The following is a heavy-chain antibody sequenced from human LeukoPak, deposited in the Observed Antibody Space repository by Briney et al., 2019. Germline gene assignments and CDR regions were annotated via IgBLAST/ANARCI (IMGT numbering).Heavy chain of an antibody. CDR1: GFTLSSNY. V-gene: IGHV3-53*01. CDR2: IYSGGST. CDR3: ARGIFASSGWSFFDY. D-gene: IGHD6-19*01. J-gene: IGHJ4*02. Sequence: GGSLRLSCAASGFTLSSNYMSWVRQAPGKGLEWVSVIYSGGSTYYADSVKGRFTISRDNSKNTLYLQMNSLRSEDRAVYYCARGIFASSGWSFFDYWGQGTLVTVSS.